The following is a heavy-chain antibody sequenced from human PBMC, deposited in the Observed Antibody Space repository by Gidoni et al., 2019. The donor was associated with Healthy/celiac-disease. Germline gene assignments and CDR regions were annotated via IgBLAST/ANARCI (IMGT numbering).Heavy chain of an antibody. J-gene: IGHJ5*02. CDR2: IYYRGST. D-gene: IGHD5-18*01. CDR3: ASGGGMVTTNWFDP. Sequence: QVQLQESGPGLVKPSQTLALTCTVPGGSIRRGGYDWRWMRKHPGNGLGWIGYIYYRGSTYYNPSLKSRVTISVDTSKHQFALKLSSVAAADTAVYYCASGGGMVTTNWFDPWGQGTLVTVSS. V-gene: IGHV4-31*03. CDR1: GGSIRRGGYD.